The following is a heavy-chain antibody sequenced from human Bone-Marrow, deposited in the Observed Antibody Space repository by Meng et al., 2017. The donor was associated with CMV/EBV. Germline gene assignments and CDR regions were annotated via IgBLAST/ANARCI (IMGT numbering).Heavy chain of an antibody. V-gene: IGHV3-74*01. CDR3: ARAISNYYGMDV. CDR1: GFTFSAYW. D-gene: IGHD4-11*01. J-gene: IGHJ6*02. Sequence: GALKISCAASGFTFSAYWMHWVRQAPGKGLVWVSHINSDGRSPTHADSVKGRFTISRDNAKNTLYLQMNSLRAEDTAVYYCARAISNYYGMDVWGQGTTVTVSS. CDR2: INSDGRSP.